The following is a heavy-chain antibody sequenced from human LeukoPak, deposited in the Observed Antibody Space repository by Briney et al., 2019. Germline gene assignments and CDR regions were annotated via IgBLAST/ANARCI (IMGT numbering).Heavy chain of an antibody. Sequence: ASVKVSCKASGYTFTSYYMHWVRQAPGQGLEWMGIINPSGGSTSYAQKFQGRVTMTRDTSTSTVYMELSSPRSEDTAVYYCARVTKTGAPPIGIWGQGTMVTVSS. CDR2: INPSGGST. D-gene: IGHD1-1*01. J-gene: IGHJ3*02. CDR3: ARVTKTGAPPIGI. CDR1: GYTFTSYY. V-gene: IGHV1-46*03.